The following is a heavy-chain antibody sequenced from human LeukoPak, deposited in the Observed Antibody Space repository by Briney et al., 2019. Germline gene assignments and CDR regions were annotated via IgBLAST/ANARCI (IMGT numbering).Heavy chain of an antibody. CDR1: GGSISSYY. D-gene: IGHD5-24*01. V-gene: IGHV4-59*08. CDR2: IYYSGST. Sequence: SETLSLTCTVSGGSISSYYWSWIRQPPGKGLEWIGYIYYSGSTNYNPSPKSRVTISVDTSKNQFSLKLSSVTAADTAVYYCASHRDGYNSFDYWGQGTLVTVSS. J-gene: IGHJ4*02. CDR3: ASHRDGYNSFDY.